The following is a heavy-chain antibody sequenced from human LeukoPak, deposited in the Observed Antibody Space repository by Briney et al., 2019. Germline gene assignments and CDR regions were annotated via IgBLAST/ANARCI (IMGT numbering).Heavy chain of an antibody. D-gene: IGHD5/OR15-5a*01. J-gene: IGHJ4*02. CDR3: ARGDGVYVY. CDR1: GFTFSSYW. CDR2: IKHDGSEN. Sequence: VQPGGSLRLSCAASGFTFSSYWMSGVRQAQGKGLDWVANIKHDGSENYYVDSVKGRFTISRDNAKNSLYLQMNSLRVEDTAVYYYARGDGVYVYWGQGTLVTGSS. V-gene: IGHV3-7*05.